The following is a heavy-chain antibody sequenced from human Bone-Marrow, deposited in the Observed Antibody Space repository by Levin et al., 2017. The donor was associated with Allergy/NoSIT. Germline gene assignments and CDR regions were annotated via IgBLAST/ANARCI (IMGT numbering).Heavy chain of an antibody. CDR1: GFTFSDFF. J-gene: IGHJ4*02. Sequence: SGGSLRLSCAASGFTFSDFFMTWIRQAPGRGLEWVSYISPSGATIYDADSVKGRFTISRDNTKNSLFLQMNSLRGEDTAVYYCARETCTSASCYLDFWGQGTLVSVSS. CDR3: ARETCTSASCYLDF. CDR2: ISPSGATI. V-gene: IGHV3-11*01. D-gene: IGHD2-2*01.